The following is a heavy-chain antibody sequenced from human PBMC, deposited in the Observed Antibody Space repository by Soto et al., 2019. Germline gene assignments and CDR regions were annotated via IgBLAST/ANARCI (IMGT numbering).Heavy chain of an antibody. D-gene: IGHD2-2*01. Sequence: GASVKVSCKASGYTFTGYYMHWVRQAPGQGLEWIGGIITIFNTANYAQKFQGRVTITADESTSTAYMELSRLRSDDTAVYYCARGSIVVVPAAQQGFDPWGQGTLVTVSS. CDR1: GYTFTGYY. CDR3: ARGSIVVVPAAQQGFDP. V-gene: IGHV1-69*13. J-gene: IGHJ5*02. CDR2: IITIFNTA.